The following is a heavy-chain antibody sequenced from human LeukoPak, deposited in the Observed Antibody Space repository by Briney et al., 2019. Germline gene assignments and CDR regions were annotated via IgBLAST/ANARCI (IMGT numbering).Heavy chain of an antibody. J-gene: IGHJ4*02. CDR3: VVATYPFYFDY. V-gene: IGHV1-69*06. CDR1: GGTFSSYA. CDR2: IIPIFGTA. Sequence: GASVKVSCKASGGTFSSYAISWVRQAPGQGLEWMGVIIPIFGTANYAQKFQGRVTITADKSTSTAYMELSSLRSEDTAVYYCVVATYPFYFDYWGQGTLVTVSS. D-gene: IGHD5-12*01.